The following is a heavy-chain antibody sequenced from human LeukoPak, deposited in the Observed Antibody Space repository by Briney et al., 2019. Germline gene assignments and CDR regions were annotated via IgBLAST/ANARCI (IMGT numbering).Heavy chain of an antibody. Sequence: SETLSLTCTVSGGSISSSSYYWGWIRQPPGKGLEWIGSIYYSGSTYYNPSLKSRVTISVDTSKNQFSLKLSSVTAADTAVYYCASSYTYYYDSSGYSLDYWGQGTLVTVSS. V-gene: IGHV4-39*01. CDR2: IYYSGST. D-gene: IGHD3-22*01. J-gene: IGHJ4*02. CDR1: GGSISSSSYY. CDR3: ASSYTYYYDSSGYSLDY.